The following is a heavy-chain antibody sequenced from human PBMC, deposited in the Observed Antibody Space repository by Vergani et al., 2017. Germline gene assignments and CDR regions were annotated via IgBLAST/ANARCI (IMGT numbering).Heavy chain of an antibody. Sequence: QVQLQQSGPGLVKPSQTLSLTCAISGDSVSSNSAAWNWIRQSPSRGLEWLGRTYYRSKWYNDYAVSVKSRITINPDTSKNQFSLQLNSVTPEDTAVYYCARERTSYSSSSGGYYYYMDVWDKGTTVTVSS. J-gene: IGHJ6*03. D-gene: IGHD6-6*01. CDR1: GDSVSSNSAA. CDR2: TYYRSKWYN. CDR3: ARERTSYSSSSGGYYYYMDV. V-gene: IGHV6-1*01.